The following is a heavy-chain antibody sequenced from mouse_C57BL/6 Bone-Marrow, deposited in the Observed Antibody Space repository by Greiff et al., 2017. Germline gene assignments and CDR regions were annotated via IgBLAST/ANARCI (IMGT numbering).Heavy chain of an antibody. CDR2: ILPGSGST. Sequence: QVQLQQSGAELMQPGASVKLSCQATGYKFTGYWIEWVKQRPGHGLEWIGEILPGSGSTNYTEKFKGKATFTADTSSNTAYMQLSSLTTEYSAIYYCARTLYGSRYFDVWGTGTTVTVSS. V-gene: IGHV1-9*01. CDR3: ARTLYGSRYFDV. J-gene: IGHJ1*03. CDR1: GYKFTGYW. D-gene: IGHD1-1*01.